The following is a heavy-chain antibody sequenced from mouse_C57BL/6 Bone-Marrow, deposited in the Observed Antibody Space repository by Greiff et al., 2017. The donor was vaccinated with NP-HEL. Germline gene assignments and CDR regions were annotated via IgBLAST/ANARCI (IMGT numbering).Heavy chain of an antibody. J-gene: IGHJ2*01. CDR2: ISSGSSTI. D-gene: IGHD2-1*01. Sequence: EVKLMESGGGLVKPGGSLKLSCAASGFTFSDYGMHWVRQAPEKGLEWVAYISSGSSTIYYADTVKGRFTISRDNAKNNLFLQMTSLRSEDTARYYCARRGNSHYFDYWGQGTTLTVSS. V-gene: IGHV5-17*01. CDR1: GFTFSDYG. CDR3: ARRGNSHYFDY.